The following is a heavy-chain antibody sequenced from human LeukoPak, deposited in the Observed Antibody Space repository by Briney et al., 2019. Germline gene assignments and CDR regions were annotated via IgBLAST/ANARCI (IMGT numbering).Heavy chain of an antibody. V-gene: IGHV4-61*02. CDR2: IYTSGST. CDR3: ARYSTFYYYGSGTRRGDYFDY. Sequence: SETLSLTCTVSGGSISSGSYYWSWIRQPAGKGLEWIGRIYTSGSTNYNPSLKSRVTISVDTSKNQFSLKLSSVTAADTAVYYCARYSTFYYYGSGTRRGDYFDYWGQGTLVTVSS. D-gene: IGHD3-10*01. CDR1: GGSISSGSYY. J-gene: IGHJ4*02.